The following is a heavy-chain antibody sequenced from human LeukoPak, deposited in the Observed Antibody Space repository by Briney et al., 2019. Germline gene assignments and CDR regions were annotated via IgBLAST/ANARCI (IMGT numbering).Heavy chain of an antibody. V-gene: IGHV4-34*01. CDR3: ARDGGLGQQLEYFDY. J-gene: IGHJ4*02. CDR1: GGSMSSYY. Sequence: PSETLSLTCTVSGGSMSSYYWSWIRQPPGKGLEWIGEINHSGSTNYNPSLKSRVTISVDTSKNQFSLKLSSVTAADTAVYYCARDGGLGQQLEYFDYWGQGTLVTVSS. CDR2: INHSGST. D-gene: IGHD6-13*01.